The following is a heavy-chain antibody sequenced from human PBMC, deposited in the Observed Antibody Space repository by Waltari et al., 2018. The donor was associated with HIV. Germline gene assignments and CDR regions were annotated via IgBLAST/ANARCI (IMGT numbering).Heavy chain of an antibody. CDR1: GGSISNGSYY. CDR2: IYSSGNA. J-gene: IGHJ6*02. D-gene: IGHD5-12*01. V-gene: IGHV4-61*02. CDR3: ARGRFEGYILYYYYGMDV. Sequence: QVQLQESGPGLVKPSQTLSLTCTVSGGSISNGSYYWNWIRQPAGKGLEWIGRIYSSGNANYNPSLKSRVTSSVDTSKNQFSLKLSSVTAADTAVYYCARGRFEGYILYYYYGMDVWGQGTTVSVSS.